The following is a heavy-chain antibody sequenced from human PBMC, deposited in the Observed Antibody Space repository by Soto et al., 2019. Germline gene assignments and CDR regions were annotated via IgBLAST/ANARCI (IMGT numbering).Heavy chain of an antibody. CDR1: GGTFSSYA. Sequence: GASVKVSWKASGGTFSSYAISWVRQAPGQGLESMRGIIPIFGTANYAQKFQGRVTITADESTSTAYMELSSLRSEDTAVYYCARESRYCSGGSCYFLPGIDYWGQGTLVTVSS. CDR3: ARESRYCSGGSCYFLPGIDY. CDR2: IIPIFGTA. D-gene: IGHD2-15*01. V-gene: IGHV1-69*13. J-gene: IGHJ4*02.